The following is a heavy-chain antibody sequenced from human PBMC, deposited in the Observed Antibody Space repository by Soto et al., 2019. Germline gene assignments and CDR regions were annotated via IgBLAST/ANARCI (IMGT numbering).Heavy chain of an antibody. CDR2: IIPILGIA. CDR3: ARDDILTVPFDY. CDR1: GGTFSSYT. Sequence: QVQLVQSGAEVKKPGSSVKVSCKASGGTFSSYTLTWVRQAPGQGLEWMGRIIPILGIANYAQKFQGRVTLTADKCTSTAYMELSSLRSEDTAVYYCARDDILTVPFDYWCRRTLVTVSS. J-gene: IGHJ4*02. V-gene: IGHV1-69*08. D-gene: IGHD3-9*01.